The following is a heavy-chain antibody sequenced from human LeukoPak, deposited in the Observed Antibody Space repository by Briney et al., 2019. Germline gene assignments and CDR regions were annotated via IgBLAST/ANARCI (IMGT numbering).Heavy chain of an antibody. Sequence: GGSLRLSCAASGFTFSSNWMYWVRQAPGKGLVWVSRINSDGSTTSYVDSVKGRFTISRDNAKSTLYLQMNSLRAEDTAVYYCARDQQLVLSYGAFDIWGQGTMVTVSS. V-gene: IGHV3-74*01. D-gene: IGHD6-13*01. J-gene: IGHJ3*02. CDR1: GFTFSSNW. CDR2: INSDGSTT. CDR3: ARDQQLVLSYGAFDI.